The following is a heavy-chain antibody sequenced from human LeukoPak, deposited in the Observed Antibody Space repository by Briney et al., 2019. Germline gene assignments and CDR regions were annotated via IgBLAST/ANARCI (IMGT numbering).Heavy chain of an antibody. CDR1: GYTFTGYY. Sequence: ASVKVSCKASGYTFTGYYMHWVRQAPGQGLEWMGWINPNSGGTNYAQKFQGRVTMTRDTSISTAYMELSRLRSDDTAVYYCARGRELRQLSSAFDIWGQGTMVTVSS. CDR2: INPNSGGT. V-gene: IGHV1-2*02. D-gene: IGHD1-26*01. CDR3: ARGRELRQLSSAFDI. J-gene: IGHJ3*02.